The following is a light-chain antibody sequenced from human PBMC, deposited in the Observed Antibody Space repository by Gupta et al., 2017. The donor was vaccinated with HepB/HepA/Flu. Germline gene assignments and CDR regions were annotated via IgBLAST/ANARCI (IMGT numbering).Light chain of an antibody. V-gene: IGLV4-60*03. CDR1: SGHSSYI. Sequence: QPVLTQPSSASASLASSVNLTSTRSSGHSSYIIAWHQQQPGKAPRYLMKLEYSGGYNKGSGVPDRFSGSSSGADRYLTISNLQSEDEADYYCETLDSKVFGGGTKLTVL. CDR2: LEYSGGY. CDR3: ETLDSKV. J-gene: IGLJ2*01.